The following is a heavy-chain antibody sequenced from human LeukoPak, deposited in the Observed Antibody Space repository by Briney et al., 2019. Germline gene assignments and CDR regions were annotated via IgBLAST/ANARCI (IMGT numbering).Heavy chain of an antibody. Sequence: GGSLRLSCAASGFTFSSYWMSWVRQAPGKGLEWVANIKQDGSEKYYVDSVKGRFTISRDNAKNSLYLQMNSLRAEDTAMYYCARVGAAGTVDYWGQGTLVTVSS. CDR3: ARVGAAGTVDY. D-gene: IGHD6-13*01. CDR1: GFTFSSYW. CDR2: IKQDGSEK. V-gene: IGHV3-7*01. J-gene: IGHJ4*02.